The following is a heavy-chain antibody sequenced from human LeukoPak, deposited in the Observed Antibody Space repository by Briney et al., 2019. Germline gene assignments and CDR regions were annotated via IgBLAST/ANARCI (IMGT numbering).Heavy chain of an antibody. V-gene: IGHV1-69*13. D-gene: IGHD3/OR15-3a*01. Sequence: GASVKVSCKASGYTFTSYYMHWVRQAPGQGLEWIGGIIPIFGTANYAQKFQGRVTITADESTSTAYMELSSLRSEDTAVYYCARDTWSGYARMFGPQRTYAFDIWGQGTMVTVSS. CDR3: ARDTWSGYARMFGPQRTYAFDI. CDR2: IIPIFGTA. J-gene: IGHJ3*02. CDR1: GYTFTSYY.